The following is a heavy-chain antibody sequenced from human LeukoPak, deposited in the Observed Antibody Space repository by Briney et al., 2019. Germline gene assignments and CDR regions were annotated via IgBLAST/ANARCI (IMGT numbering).Heavy chain of an antibody. V-gene: IGHV3-20*04. CDR1: GVTFHDYR. CDR2: INWNGGTT. Sequence: PGGSLMLTCVACGVTFHDYRMSWIRQAPGKGLEWVSGINWNGGTTTYADSVKGRFTIFRDNVKNCPYLQMNGLRVEDTAFYYCARKSGSNVYTHSFQYWGRGTLVTVSS. CDR3: ARKSGSNVYTHSFQY. J-gene: IGHJ4*02. D-gene: IGHD1-14*01.